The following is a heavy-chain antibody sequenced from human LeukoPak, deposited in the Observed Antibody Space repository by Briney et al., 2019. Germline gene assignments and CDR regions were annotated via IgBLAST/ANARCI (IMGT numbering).Heavy chain of an antibody. CDR3: ARTYYSRSSSFDY. CDR2: IYYSGST. D-gene: IGHD6-6*01. CDR1: DDSISSSGYY. Sequence: SETLSLTCTVSDDSISSSGYYWGWIRQPPGKGLEWIGNIYYSGSTYYNPSLKSRVTISVDTSKNQFSLRLSSVTAADTAVYYCARTYYSRSSSFDYWGQGTLVTVSS. J-gene: IGHJ4*02. V-gene: IGHV4-39*01.